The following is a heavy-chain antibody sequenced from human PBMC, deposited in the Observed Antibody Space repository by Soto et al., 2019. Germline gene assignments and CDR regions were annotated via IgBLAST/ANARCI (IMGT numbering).Heavy chain of an antibody. CDR1: GSTITAYG. CDR3: ASSSIAAAGPFDY. CDR2: ISSHNGNT. V-gene: IGHV1-18*01. D-gene: IGHD6-13*01. J-gene: IGHJ4*02. Sequence: QVQLVQSGDEVKQPGASVKVSCKASGSTITAYGISWVRQAPGQGLEWMAWISSHNGNTYYAQNLQGRVTMTTDTSTSTAYMELRSLRSDETAVYYCASSSIAAAGPFDYWGQGALVTVSS.